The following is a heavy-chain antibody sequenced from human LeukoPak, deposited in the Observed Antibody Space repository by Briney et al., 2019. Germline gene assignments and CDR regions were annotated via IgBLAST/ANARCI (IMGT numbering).Heavy chain of an antibody. J-gene: IGHJ5*02. Sequence: PGGSLRLSCAASGFTFSSYAVHWVRQAPGKGLEWVAVISYDGSNKYYADSVKGRFTISRDNSKNTLYLQMNSLRAEDTAVYYCARALPYDYGWVDPWGQGTLVTVSS. CDR1: GFTFSSYA. CDR3: ARALPYDYGWVDP. CDR2: ISYDGSNK. V-gene: IGHV3-30-3*01. D-gene: IGHD3-16*01.